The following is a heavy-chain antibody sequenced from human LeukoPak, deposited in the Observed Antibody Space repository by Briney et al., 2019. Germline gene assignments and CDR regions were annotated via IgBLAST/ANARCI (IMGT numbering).Heavy chain of an antibody. CDR1: GFNFRSYW. V-gene: IGHV3-66*01. D-gene: IGHD5-18*01. J-gene: IGHJ4*02. CDR2: IYSCGST. CDR3: VRDGYAE. Sequence: GGSLRLSCVVSGFNFRSYWMSWVRQAPGKGLEWVSVIYSCGSTYYADSVKGRFTISRDNSKNTLYLQMNSLRAEDTAVYYCVRDGYAEWGQGTLVTVSS.